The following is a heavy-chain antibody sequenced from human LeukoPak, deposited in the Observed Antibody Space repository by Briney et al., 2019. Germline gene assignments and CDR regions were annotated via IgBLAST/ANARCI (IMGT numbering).Heavy chain of an antibody. V-gene: IGHV3-48*01. CDR3: AKDGKVGSITSRFDN. CDR2: ISSSGGTI. J-gene: IGHJ4*02. CDR1: GFTFSGYS. D-gene: IGHD2-2*01. Sequence: GGSLRLSCTASGFTFSGYSMNWVRQAPGKGLEWVSYISSSGGTIYYADSVKGRFTISRDNSKNTLYLQMNSLRAEDTAVYYCAKDGKVGSITSRFDNWGQGTLVTVSS.